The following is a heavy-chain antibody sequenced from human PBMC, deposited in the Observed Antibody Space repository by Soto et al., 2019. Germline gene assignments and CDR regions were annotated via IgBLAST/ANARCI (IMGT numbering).Heavy chain of an antibody. V-gene: IGHV3-33*01. CDR3: ARDGAAAVYYYGMDV. D-gene: IGHD6-13*01. CDR1: VFTFSSYG. CDR2: IWYDGSNK. J-gene: IGHJ6*02. Sequence: GGSLRLPCAACVFTFSSYGMHWVRQAPGKGLEWLAVIWYDGSNKYYSDPVKGRFTISRDNSKHTLYLHMNSPRDDDTAVYYCARDGAAAVYYYGMDVWGQGTTDTASS.